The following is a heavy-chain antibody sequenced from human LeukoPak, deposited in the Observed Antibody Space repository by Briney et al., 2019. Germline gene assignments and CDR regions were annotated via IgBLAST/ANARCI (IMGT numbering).Heavy chain of an antibody. V-gene: IGHV4-59*08. J-gene: IGHJ6*02. CDR3: ARQGSYYYYGMDV. CDR1: GGSIRRYN. D-gene: IGHD2-15*01. Sequence: SETLSLTCNVSGGSIRRYNWSWIRHPPGKGQEWIGYIYYSGSTIYNPSPKSRVTISVDTSKNQFSLKLASVTAADSAVCYCARQGSYYYYGMDVWGQGTTVTVSS. CDR2: IYYSGST.